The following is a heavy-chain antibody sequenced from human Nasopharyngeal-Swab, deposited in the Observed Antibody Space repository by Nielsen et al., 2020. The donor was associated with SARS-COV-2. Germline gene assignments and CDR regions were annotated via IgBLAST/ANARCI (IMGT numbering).Heavy chain of an antibody. CDR3: VRSRALTWIDP. CDR2: IYTSGST. J-gene: IGHJ5*02. V-gene: IGHV4-61*02. CDR1: GGSISSGSYY. Sequence: SETLSLTCTVSGGSISSGSYYWSWIRQPAGKGLEWIGRIYTSGSTNYNPSLKSRVTISVDTSKNQFSLKLSSVTAADTAKYFCVRSRALTWIDPWGRGTMVTVSS.